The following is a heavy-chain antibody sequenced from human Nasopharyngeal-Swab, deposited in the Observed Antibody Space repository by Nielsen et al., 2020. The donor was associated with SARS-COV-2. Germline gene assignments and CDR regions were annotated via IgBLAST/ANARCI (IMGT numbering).Heavy chain of an antibody. CDR2: ISSSSSYI. Sequence: GGSLRLSCAASGFTFSSYSMNWVRQAPGNGLEWVSSISSSSSYIYYADSVKGRFPISRDNAKNSLYLQMNSLRAEDTAVYYCATASMVRGMRAFDIWGQGTMVTVSS. J-gene: IGHJ3*02. CDR1: GFTFSSYS. D-gene: IGHD3-10*01. V-gene: IGHV3-21*01. CDR3: ATASMVRGMRAFDI.